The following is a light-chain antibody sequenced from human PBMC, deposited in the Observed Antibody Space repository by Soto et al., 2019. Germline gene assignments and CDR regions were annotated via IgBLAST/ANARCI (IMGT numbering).Light chain of an antibody. CDR1: SSDVGTYNS. Sequence: QSALTQPSSVSGSPGQSITISCTGTSSDVGTYNSVSWYQQHSGKAPKLMIYEVSNRPSGVSHRFSGSRSGNTASLTISGLQAEDEADYYCSSYTSGSTLYVFGTGTKLTVL. CDR3: SSYTSGSTLYV. CDR2: EVS. J-gene: IGLJ1*01. V-gene: IGLV2-14*01.